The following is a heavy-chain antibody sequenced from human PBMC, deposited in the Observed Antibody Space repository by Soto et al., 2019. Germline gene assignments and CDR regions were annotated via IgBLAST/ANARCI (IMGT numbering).Heavy chain of an antibody. J-gene: IGHJ4*02. CDR1: GFDVTTNC. D-gene: IGHD1-1*01. V-gene: IGHV3-53*01. CDR3: VRDKRTISGIFPGY. Sequence: GGSLRLSCVGSGFDVTTNCMRWVRQAPGKGLECVSIVCTGGATHYADSVKGRFTISRDRSKNTVHLQMNNVRADDTGVYYCVRDKRTISGIFPGYWGQGTQVTV. CDR2: VCTGGAT.